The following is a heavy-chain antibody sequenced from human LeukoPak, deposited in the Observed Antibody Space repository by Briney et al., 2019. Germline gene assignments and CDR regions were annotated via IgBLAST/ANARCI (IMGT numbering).Heavy chain of an antibody. J-gene: IGHJ4*02. CDR2: IKSKTDCANT. Sequence: GGSLRLSCAASGFTFSNSWMSWVRQAPGKGLEWVGRIKSKTDCANTDYAATGKGRFASSRDDSKNTLYLQMHSLKPDDTAVYYCTTVLRYFVWLLYWGEGNLVTVSS. CDR3: TTVLRYFVWLLY. CDR1: GFTFSNSW. D-gene: IGHD3-9*01. V-gene: IGHV3-15*01.